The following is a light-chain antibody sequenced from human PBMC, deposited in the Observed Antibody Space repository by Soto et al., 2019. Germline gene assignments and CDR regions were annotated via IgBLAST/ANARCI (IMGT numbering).Light chain of an antibody. J-gene: IGLJ3*02. V-gene: IGLV1-44*01. CDR1: SSNIGINT. CDR2: GNS. Sequence: QSVLTQPPSASGTPGQRVTISCSGGSSNIGINTVNWYQQLPGTAPKVLIYGNSNRPSGVPDRFSGSKSGTSASLAITGLQAEDEADYYCQSYDSSHWVFGGGTKVTVL. CDR3: QSYDSSHWV.